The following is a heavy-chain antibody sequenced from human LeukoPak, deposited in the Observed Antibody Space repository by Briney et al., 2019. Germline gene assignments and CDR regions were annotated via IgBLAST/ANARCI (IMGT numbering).Heavy chain of an antibody. D-gene: IGHD5-24*01. V-gene: IGHV4-34*01. CDR3: ARLTAEMATNDY. CDR1: GGSFSGYY. J-gene: IGHJ4*02. CDR2: INHSGST. Sequence: SETLSLTCAVYGGSFSGYYWSWIRQPPGKGLEWIGEINHSGSTNYNPSLKSRVTISVDTSKNQFSLKLSSVTAADTAVYYCARLTAEMATNDYWGQGTLVTVSS.